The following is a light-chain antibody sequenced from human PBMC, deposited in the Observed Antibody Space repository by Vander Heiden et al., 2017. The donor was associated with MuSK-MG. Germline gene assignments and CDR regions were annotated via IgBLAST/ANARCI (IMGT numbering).Light chain of an antibody. Sequence: DIVMTQSPDSLAVSLGERATINCKSSQSVLYSPNNKNYLAWYQQKPGQPPKLLIYWASTRESGVPDRFSGSASGTDFTLTISSLHAEDVTVYYCQQDDSTPQTFGQGTKLEIK. J-gene: IGKJ2*01. V-gene: IGKV4-1*01. CDR1: QSVLYSPNNKNY. CDR2: WAS. CDR3: QQDDSTPQT.